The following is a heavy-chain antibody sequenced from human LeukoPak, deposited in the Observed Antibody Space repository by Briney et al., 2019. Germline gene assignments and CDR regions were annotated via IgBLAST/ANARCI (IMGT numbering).Heavy chain of an antibody. D-gene: IGHD6-6*01. CDR2: ISGSGGST. V-gene: IGHV3-23*01. Sequence: GGSLGLSCAASGFTFSSYAMSWVRQAPGKGLEWVSAISGSGGSTYYADSVKGRFTISRDNSKNTLYLQMNSLRAEDTAVYYCAKVMLPSIAALTPLFDYWGQGTLVTVSS. J-gene: IGHJ4*02. CDR3: AKVMLPSIAALTPLFDY. CDR1: GFTFSSYA.